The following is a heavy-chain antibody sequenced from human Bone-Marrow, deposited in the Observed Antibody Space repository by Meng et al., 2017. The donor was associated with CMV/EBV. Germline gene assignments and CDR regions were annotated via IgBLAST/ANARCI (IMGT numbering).Heavy chain of an antibody. CDR1: GGSITSSNW. V-gene: IGHV4-4*02. J-gene: IGHJ6*02. D-gene: IGHD2-2*01. Sequence: SETLSLTCAVSGGSITSSNWWSWVRQPPGTGLEWIGEIYHSGSTNYNPSLKSRVTISLDKSKNQFSLKLSSVTAADTAMSYCARDGCSSPSCLYYYGLDVWGQGTTVTVSS. CDR2: IYHSGST. CDR3: ARDGCSSPSCLYYYGLDV.